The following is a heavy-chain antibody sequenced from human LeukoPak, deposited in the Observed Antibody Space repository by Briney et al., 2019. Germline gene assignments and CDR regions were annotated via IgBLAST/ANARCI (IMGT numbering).Heavy chain of an antibody. Sequence: PSGTLSLTCAVSGGSISSSNWWSWVRQPPGKGLEWIGEIYHSGSTNYNPSLKSRATISVDKSKNQFSLKLSSVTAADTAVYYCARWPGDILNLDAFDIWGQGTMVTVSS. CDR1: GGSISSSNW. CDR3: ARWPGDILNLDAFDI. CDR2: IYHSGST. D-gene: IGHD3-9*01. J-gene: IGHJ3*02. V-gene: IGHV4-4*02.